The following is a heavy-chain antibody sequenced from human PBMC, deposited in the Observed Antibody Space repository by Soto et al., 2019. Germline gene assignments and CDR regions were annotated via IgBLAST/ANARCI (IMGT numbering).Heavy chain of an antibody. V-gene: IGHV1-69*01. J-gene: IGHJ5*02. Sequence: QVQLVQSGAEVKKPGSSVKVSCKASGGTFNSYTISWVRQAPGQGLEWMGGIIPIFGTTRYAQKFQGRVTITADESTNTVYMELSSLRSGDTAMYFCARVYCSSTNCYDFGWFDPWGQGTLVTVSS. CDR1: GGTFNSYT. CDR3: ARVYCSSTNCYDFGWFDP. CDR2: IIPIFGTT. D-gene: IGHD2-2*01.